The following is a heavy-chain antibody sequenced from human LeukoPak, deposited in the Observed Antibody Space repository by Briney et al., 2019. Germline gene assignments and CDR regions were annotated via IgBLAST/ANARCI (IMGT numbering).Heavy chain of an antibody. CDR1: GFTFSSYG. CDR2: IRYDGSNK. Sequence: GGSLRLSCAASGFTFSSYGMHWGRQAPGKGLEWGAFIRYDGSNKYYADSVKGRFTISRDNSKNTLYLQMNSLRAEDTAVYYCACPLASYGSYYAFDIWGQGTMVTVSS. D-gene: IGHD5-18*01. CDR3: ACPLASYGSYYAFDI. J-gene: IGHJ3*02. V-gene: IGHV3-30*02.